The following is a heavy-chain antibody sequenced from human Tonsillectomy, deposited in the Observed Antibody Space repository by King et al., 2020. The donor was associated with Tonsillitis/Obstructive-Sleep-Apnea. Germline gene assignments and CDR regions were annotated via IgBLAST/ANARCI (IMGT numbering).Heavy chain of an antibody. V-gene: IGHV5-51*01. J-gene: IGHJ6*03. CDR1: GYSFTSYW. CDR3: ATTKDDSSSSWLGYYMDV. CDR2: IYPGDSDT. D-gene: IGHD6-6*01. Sequence: VQLVESGAEVKKPGESLKISCKGSGYSFTSYWIGWVRQMPGKGLEWMGIIYPGDSDTRYSPSFQGQVTISADKSISTAYLQWSSLKASDTAMYYCATTKDDSSSSWLGYYMDVWGKGTTVTVSS.